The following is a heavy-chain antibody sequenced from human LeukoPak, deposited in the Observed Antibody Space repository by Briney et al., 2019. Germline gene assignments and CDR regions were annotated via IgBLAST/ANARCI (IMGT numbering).Heavy chain of an antibody. CDR3: AKDRRGYCSGGSCYYNFDY. D-gene: IGHD2-15*01. CDR2: ISHDGSNK. Sequence: PGRSLKLSCAASGFTFSSYGMHWVRQAPGKGLEWVAVISHDGSNKYYADSVKGRFTISRDNSKNTLCLQMNSLRAEDTAVYYCAKDRRGYCSGGSCYYNFDYWGQGTLVTVSS. V-gene: IGHV3-30*18. J-gene: IGHJ4*02. CDR1: GFTFSSYG.